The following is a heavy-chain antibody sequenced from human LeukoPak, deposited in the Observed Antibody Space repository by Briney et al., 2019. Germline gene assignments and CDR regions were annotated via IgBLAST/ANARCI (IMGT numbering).Heavy chain of an antibody. CDR3: AREYHDILTGYPNYYGMDV. D-gene: IGHD3-9*01. CDR2: IYYSGST. Sequence: SETLSLTCTVSGGSISSYYWSWIRQPPGKGLEWIGYIYYSGSTNYNPSLKSRVTISVDTSKNQFSLKLSSVTAADTAVYYCAREYHDILTGYPNYYGMDVWGQGTTVTVSS. CDR1: GGSISSYY. V-gene: IGHV4-59*01. J-gene: IGHJ6*02.